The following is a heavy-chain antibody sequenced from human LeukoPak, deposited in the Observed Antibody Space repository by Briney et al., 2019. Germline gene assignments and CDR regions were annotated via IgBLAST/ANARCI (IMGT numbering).Heavy chain of an antibody. CDR3: AKGTTTLVVTKIDY. D-gene: IGHD4-23*01. CDR1: GFTFSTYT. V-gene: IGHV3-23*01. CDR2: ISGSGGST. Sequence: GGSLRLSCAASGFTFSTYTMSWVRQAPGKGLEWVSVISGSGGSTYYADSVKGRFTISRDNSKNTLYLQMNSLRAEDTAVYYCAKGTTTLVVTKIDYWGQGTLVTVSS. J-gene: IGHJ4*02.